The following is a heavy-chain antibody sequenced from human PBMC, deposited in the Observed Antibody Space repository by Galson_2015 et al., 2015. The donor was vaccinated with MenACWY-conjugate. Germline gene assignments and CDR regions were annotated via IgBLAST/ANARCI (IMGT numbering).Heavy chain of an antibody. CDR3: ARGCSGGSCSVY. CDR1: GFTFSAYA. Sequence: SLRLSCAASGFTFSAYAMHWVRQAPGKGLEWVAVISYDGTRKIYADSVKGRFTISRDNSKNTLYLQMNSLRVEDTAIYYCARGCSGGSCSVYWGQGTLVTVSS. D-gene: IGHD2-15*01. J-gene: IGHJ4*02. CDR2: ISYDGTRK. V-gene: IGHV3-30-3*01.